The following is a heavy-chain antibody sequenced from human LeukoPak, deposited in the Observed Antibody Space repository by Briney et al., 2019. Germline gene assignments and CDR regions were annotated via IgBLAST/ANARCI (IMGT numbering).Heavy chain of an antibody. J-gene: IGHJ4*02. CDR1: GFSFSSYW. Sequence: GGSLRLSCAASGFSFSSYWMSWVRQAPGKGLEWVANIKQDGSQKYYVDSVRGRFTFSRDNAKNSLYLQINSLRAEDTAVYYCARLSTALADNDNWGQGTLVTVSS. D-gene: IGHD6-13*01. V-gene: IGHV3-7*01. CDR2: IKQDGSQK. CDR3: ARLSTALADNDN.